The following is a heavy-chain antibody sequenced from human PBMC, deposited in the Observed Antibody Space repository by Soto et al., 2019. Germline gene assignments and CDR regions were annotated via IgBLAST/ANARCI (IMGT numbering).Heavy chain of an antibody. D-gene: IGHD5-12*01. J-gene: IGHJ6*02. V-gene: IGHV1-18*01. CDR1: GYTFTSYA. CDR2: ISTYNGDT. CDR3: AREGVAPYYYYGMDV. Sequence: ASVKVSCKASGYTFTSYAMRWVRQAPGQRLEWMGWISTYNGDTNYAQTFQGRVTMTTDTSTSTVHMEVRSLRSDDTAVYYCAREGVAPYYYYGMDVWGQGTPVTV.